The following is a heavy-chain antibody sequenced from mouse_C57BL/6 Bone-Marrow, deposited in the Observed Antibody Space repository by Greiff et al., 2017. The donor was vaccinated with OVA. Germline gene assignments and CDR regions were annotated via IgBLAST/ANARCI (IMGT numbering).Heavy chain of an antibody. D-gene: IGHD2-5*01. V-gene: IGHV7-3*01. Sequence: EVQRVESGGGLVQPGGSLSLSCAASGFTFTDYYMSWVRQPPGKALEWLGFIRNKANGYTTEYSASVKGRFTISRDNSQSILYLQMNALRAEDRATYYCARSSYYSNSLYAMDYWGKGTSVTVSS. J-gene: IGHJ4*01. CDR3: ARSSYYSNSLYAMDY. CDR1: GFTFTDYY. CDR2: IRNKANGYTT.